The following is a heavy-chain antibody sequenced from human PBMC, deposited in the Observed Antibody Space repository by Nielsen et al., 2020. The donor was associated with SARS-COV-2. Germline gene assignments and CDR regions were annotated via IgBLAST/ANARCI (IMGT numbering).Heavy chain of an antibody. CDR1: GGPMNFFE. CDR2: NYHSAKN. V-gene: IGHV4-59*13. J-gene: IGHJ4*02. Sequence: SELLSPPFSSSGGPMNFFEWGGIPQPPGKGLRGIAYNYHSAKNMYNSSLKTRVTMSVDTSKNQLSLSLTSVTAADTAVYYCARGRAPLRYWGQGILVTVSS. CDR3: ARGRAPLRY. D-gene: IGHD2-15*01.